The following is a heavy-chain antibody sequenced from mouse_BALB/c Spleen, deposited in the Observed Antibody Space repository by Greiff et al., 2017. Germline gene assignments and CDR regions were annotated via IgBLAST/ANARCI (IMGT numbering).Heavy chain of an antibody. CDR3: ARKDYGGDAMDY. D-gene: IGHD1-1*02. V-gene: IGHV3-2*02. Sequence: DVKLQESGPGLVKPSQSLSLTCTVTGYSITSDYAWNWIRQFPGNKLEWMGYISYSGSTSYNPSLKSRISITRDTSKNQFFLQLNSVTTEDTATYYCARKDYGGDAMDYWGQGTSVTVSS. CDR2: ISYSGST. J-gene: IGHJ4*01. CDR1: GYSITSDYA.